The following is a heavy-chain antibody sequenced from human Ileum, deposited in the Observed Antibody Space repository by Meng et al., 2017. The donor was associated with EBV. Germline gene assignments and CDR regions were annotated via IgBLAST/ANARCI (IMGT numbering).Heavy chain of an antibody. CDR2: ISAYNGNT. Sequence: QLAPLGAEVKKPGDSVKVSCKASGYTFSNYGSSWLRQAPGQGLEWMGWISAYNGNTNYAQNLQGRVTMTTDTSTGTAYMEVRSLRSDDTAVYYCARAGNGGSYYFTYWGQGTLVTVSS. CDR3: ARAGNGGSYYFTY. D-gene: IGHD1-26*01. V-gene: IGHV1-18*01. J-gene: IGHJ4*02. CDR1: GYTFSNYG.